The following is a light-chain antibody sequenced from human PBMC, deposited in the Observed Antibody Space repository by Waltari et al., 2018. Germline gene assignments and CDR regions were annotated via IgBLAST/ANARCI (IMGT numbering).Light chain of an antibody. CDR2: EAS. Sequence: DIEVTQSPSSLSASVGDTVTITCRASHSVTNWLAWYQQRPGKAPKSLIYEASKIQSGVPSRCSGSGFGTEFSLTITSLQPDDFGTYYCQQYESYPLTFGGGTKVDI. V-gene: IGKV1D-16*01. J-gene: IGKJ4*01. CDR1: HSVTNW. CDR3: QQYESYPLT.